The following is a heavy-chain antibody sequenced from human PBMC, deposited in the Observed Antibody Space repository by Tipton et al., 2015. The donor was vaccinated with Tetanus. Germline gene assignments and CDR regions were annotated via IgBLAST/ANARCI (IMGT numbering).Heavy chain of an antibody. CDR1: GYSISSGYY. CDR2: IYRSGSA. CDR3: ARVPPVATVYFDY. D-gene: IGHD5-12*01. Sequence: TLSLTCVVSGYSISSGYYWGWIRQPPGKGPEWIASIYRSGSASYNPSLNSRVTISVDTSKNQFSLNLSSLTTADTAVYYCARVPPVATVYFDYWGQGTLVTVSS. J-gene: IGHJ4*02. V-gene: IGHV4-38-2*01.